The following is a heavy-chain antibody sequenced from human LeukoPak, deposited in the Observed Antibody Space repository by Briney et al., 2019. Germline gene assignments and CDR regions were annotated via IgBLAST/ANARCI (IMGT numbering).Heavy chain of an antibody. V-gene: IGHV4-59*08. J-gene: IGHJ3*02. CDR1: GGSISSFY. Sequence: LETLSLTCTVSGGSISSFYWSWIRQPPGKGLEWIGYIYYNGNTNYNPSLKSRVTISLDTSKNQFSLKLSSVTAADTAVYYCARHPPRDSSGNDAFDIWGQGTMVTVSS. CDR2: IYYNGNT. CDR3: ARHPPRDSSGNDAFDI. D-gene: IGHD3-22*01.